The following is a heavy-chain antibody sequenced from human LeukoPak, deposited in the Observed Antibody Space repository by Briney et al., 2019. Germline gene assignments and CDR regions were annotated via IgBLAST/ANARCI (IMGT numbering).Heavy chain of an antibody. CDR2: IYYSGST. Sequence: SSETLSLTCTVSGGSISSYYWGWIRQPPGKGLEWIGSIYYSGSTYYNPSLKSRVTISVDTSKNQFSLKLSSVTAADTAVYYCAKQKSRRWPYHHHHYLDVWGKGTT. V-gene: IGHV4-39*01. D-gene: IGHD6-13*01. CDR3: AKQKSRRWPYHHHHYLDV. CDR1: GGSISSYY. J-gene: IGHJ6*03.